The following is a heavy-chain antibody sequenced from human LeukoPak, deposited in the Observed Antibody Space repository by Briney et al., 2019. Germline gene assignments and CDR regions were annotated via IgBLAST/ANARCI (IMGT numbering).Heavy chain of an antibody. CDR3: ARDAYYYDSSGYPLYYYYYIDV. D-gene: IGHD3-22*01. CDR2: IKSKTDGGTT. V-gene: IGHV3-15*01. CDR1: GFTFSNAW. Sequence: GGSLRLSCAASGFTFSNAWMSWVRQAPGKGLEWVGRIKSKTDGGTTDYAAPVKGRFTISRDDSKNTLYLQMNSLKTEDTAVYYCARDAYYYDSSGYPLYYYYYIDVWGKGTTVTVSS. J-gene: IGHJ6*03.